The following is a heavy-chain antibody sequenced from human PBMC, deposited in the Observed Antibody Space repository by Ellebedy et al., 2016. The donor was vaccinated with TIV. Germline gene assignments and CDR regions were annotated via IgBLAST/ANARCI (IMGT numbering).Heavy chain of an antibody. Sequence: PGGSLRLSCAASGFSISSHRMHWVRQAAGKGLVWVSHISSDGSDTSYADPVKGRFIISRDNAENTLDLQMSSLRAEDTALYYCARHSGGHGFDIWGQGTMVTVSP. CDR1: GFSISSHR. CDR3: ARHSGGHGFDI. D-gene: IGHD2-21*01. CDR2: ISSDGSDT. J-gene: IGHJ3*02. V-gene: IGHV3-74*01.